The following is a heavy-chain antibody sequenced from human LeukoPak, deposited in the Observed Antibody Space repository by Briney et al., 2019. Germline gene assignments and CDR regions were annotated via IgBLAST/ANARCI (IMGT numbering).Heavy chain of an antibody. CDR3: TTDLSFYYGSGSYSH. J-gene: IGHJ4*02. CDR1: GFTFSNAW. CDR2: IKSKTDGGTT. D-gene: IGHD3-10*01. Sequence: GGSLRLSCAASGFTFSNAWMSWVRQAPGKGLEWVGRIKSKTDGGTTDYAAPVKGRFTISRDDSKNTLYLQMNSLKTEDTAVYYCTTDLSFYYGSGSYSHWGQGTLVTVSS. V-gene: IGHV3-15*01.